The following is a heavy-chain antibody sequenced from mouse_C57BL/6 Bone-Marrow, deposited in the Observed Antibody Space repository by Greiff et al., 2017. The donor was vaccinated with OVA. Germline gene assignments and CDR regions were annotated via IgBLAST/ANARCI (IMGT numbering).Heavy chain of an antibody. Sequence: EVQLVESGAELVRPGASVKLSCTASGFNITDDYMHWVKQRPEQGLEWIGWIDPENGDTEYASKFQGQATITADTSSNAAYLQLSSLTSEDTAVYYCTLIYYYGSSWYFDVWGTGTTVTVSS. CDR1: GFNITDDY. CDR2: IDPENGDT. V-gene: IGHV14-4*01. CDR3: TLIYYYGSSWYFDV. D-gene: IGHD1-1*01. J-gene: IGHJ1*03.